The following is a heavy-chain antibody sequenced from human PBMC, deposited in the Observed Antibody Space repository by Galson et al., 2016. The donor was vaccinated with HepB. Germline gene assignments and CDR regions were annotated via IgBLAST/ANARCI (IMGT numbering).Heavy chain of an antibody. CDR1: GGSFSGYF. D-gene: IGHD1-26*01. CDR2: INHSGST. J-gene: IGHJ4*02. V-gene: IGHV4-34*01. Sequence: ETLSLTCIVSGGSFSGYFWSWIRQPPGKGLEWLGEINHSGSTNYNPSFQSRLTLSVDTSNNQVSLKLTSVTAADRAVYYCARGLKRGQYSSGDLGYWGQGTLVSVSS. CDR3: ARGLKRGQYSSGDLGY.